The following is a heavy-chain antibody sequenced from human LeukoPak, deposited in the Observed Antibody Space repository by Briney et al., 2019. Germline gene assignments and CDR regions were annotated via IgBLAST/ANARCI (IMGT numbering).Heavy chain of an antibody. D-gene: IGHD4-11*01. CDR3: ARSNQADDY. Sequence: GGSLRLSCAASGFTFSSYWMHWVRQVPGKGLVWVSRINTGGSSTTYADSVKGRFTISRDNAKNTLYLQMNSLRAEDTAVYYCARSNQADDYWGQGTLVTVSS. CDR1: GFTFSSYW. CDR2: INTGGSST. J-gene: IGHJ4*02. V-gene: IGHV3-74*01.